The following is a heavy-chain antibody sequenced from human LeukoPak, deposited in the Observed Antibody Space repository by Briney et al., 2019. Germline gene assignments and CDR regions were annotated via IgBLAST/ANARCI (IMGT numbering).Heavy chain of an antibody. D-gene: IGHD3-10*01. CDR2: INHSGST. V-gene: IGHV4-34*01. CDR1: GGSFSGYY. Sequence: SETLSLTCAVYGGSFSGYYWSWIRQPPGKGLEWSGEINHSGSTNYNPSLKSRVTISGDTSKNQFSLKLSSVTAADTAVYYCARLKGCRGNYYGSGSYYKCYYFDYWGQGTLVTVSS. J-gene: IGHJ4*02. CDR3: ARLKGCRGNYYGSGSYYKCYYFDY.